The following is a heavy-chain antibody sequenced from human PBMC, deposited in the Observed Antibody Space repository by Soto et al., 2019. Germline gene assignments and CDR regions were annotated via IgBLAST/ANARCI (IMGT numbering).Heavy chain of an antibody. CDR3: ARREDTFDF. J-gene: IGHJ4*02. CDR2: VYSSGRT. Sequence: QVQLQESGPGLVKPSETLSLTCAVSGVSIINNYWTWIRQPAGKGLEWLGRVYSSGRTTYNPSRKSRLTMSVDTSKNQFSLHLTSVTAADTAVYYCARREDTFDFWGQGMLVTVSS. V-gene: IGHV4-4*07. CDR1: GVSIINNY.